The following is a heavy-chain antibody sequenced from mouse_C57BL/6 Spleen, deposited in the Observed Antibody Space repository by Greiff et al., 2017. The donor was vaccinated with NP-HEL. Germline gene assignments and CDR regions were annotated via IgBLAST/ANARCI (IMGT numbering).Heavy chain of an antibody. J-gene: IGHJ3*01. Sequence: QSGPGLVKPSQSLSLTCSVTGYSITSGYYWNWIRQFPGNKLEWMGYISYDGSNNYNPSLKNRISITRDTSKNQFFLKLNSVTTEDTATYYCARDNDYDVSWFAYWGQGTLVTVSA. V-gene: IGHV3-6*01. CDR3: ARDNDYDVSWFAY. CDR1: GYSITSGYY. CDR2: ISYDGSN. D-gene: IGHD2-4*01.